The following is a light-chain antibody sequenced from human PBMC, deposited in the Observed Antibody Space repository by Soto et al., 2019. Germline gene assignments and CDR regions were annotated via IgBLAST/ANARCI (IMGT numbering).Light chain of an antibody. Sequence: EIVLTQSPGTLSLSPGERATLSCRASQSVSNNYLAWYQQKPGQAPRLLIYRASSRATNIPARFSGSGSGTEFTLTISSLQSEDFALYYCQQYHNLWTFGQGTKVDIK. CDR1: QSVSNN. J-gene: IGKJ1*01. CDR2: RAS. CDR3: QQYHNLWT. V-gene: IGKV3-15*01.